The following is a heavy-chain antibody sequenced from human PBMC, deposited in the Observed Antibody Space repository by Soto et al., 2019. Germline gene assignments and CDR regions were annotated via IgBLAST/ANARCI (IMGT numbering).Heavy chain of an antibody. D-gene: IGHD3-10*01. Sequence: GGSLRLSCAASGFTFSSYSMNWVRQAPGKGLEWVSYISSSSSTIYYADSVKDRFTISRDNAKNSLYLQMNSLRAEDTAVYYCARATTFGELLLSGWRDYYYMDVWGKGTTVTVSS. CDR3: ARATTFGELLLSGWRDYYYMDV. J-gene: IGHJ6*03. CDR1: GFTFSSYS. V-gene: IGHV3-48*01. CDR2: ISSSSSTI.